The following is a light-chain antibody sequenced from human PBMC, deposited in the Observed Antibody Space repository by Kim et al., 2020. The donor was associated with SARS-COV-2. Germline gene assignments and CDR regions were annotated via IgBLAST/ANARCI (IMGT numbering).Light chain of an antibody. CDR1: QGISSY. CDR2: ASS. V-gene: IGKV1-27*01. Sequence: ASVGDTVTITCRASQGISSYLAWYQHKPGPVPKLLLSASSPLQSGVPSLFSGSGSGTDFTLTINSLQPEDVASYYCQKYNDAPMTFGPGTRLEIK. J-gene: IGKJ5*01. CDR3: QKYNDAPMT.